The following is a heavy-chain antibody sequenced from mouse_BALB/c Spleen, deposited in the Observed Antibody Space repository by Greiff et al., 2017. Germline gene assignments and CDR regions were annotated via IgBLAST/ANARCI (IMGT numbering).Heavy chain of an antibody. Sequence: VQLKESGPELVKPGASVKISCKASGYSFTGYFMNWVMQSHGKSLEWIGRINPYNGDTFYNQKFKGKATLTVDKSSSTAHMELRSLASEDSAVYYCARGGYGSSYWFAYWGQGTLVTVSA. D-gene: IGHD1-1*01. CDR1: GYSFTGYF. J-gene: IGHJ3*01. V-gene: IGHV1-20*02. CDR2: INPYNGDT. CDR3: ARGGYGSSYWFAY.